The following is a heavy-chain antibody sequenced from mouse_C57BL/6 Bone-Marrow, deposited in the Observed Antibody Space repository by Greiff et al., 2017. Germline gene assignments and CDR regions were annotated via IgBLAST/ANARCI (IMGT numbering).Heavy chain of an antibody. V-gene: IGHV2-6*01. CDR2: IWGVGST. CDR1: GFSLTSYG. Sequence: VQRVESGPGLVAPSQSLSITCTVSGFSLTSYGVDWVRQSPGKGLEWLGVIWGVGSTNYNSALNSRLSISKDNSKSQVFLKMNSLQTEDTAMYYWASEWLLAYWGQGTLVTVSA. J-gene: IGHJ3*01. CDR3: ASEWLLAY. D-gene: IGHD2-3*01.